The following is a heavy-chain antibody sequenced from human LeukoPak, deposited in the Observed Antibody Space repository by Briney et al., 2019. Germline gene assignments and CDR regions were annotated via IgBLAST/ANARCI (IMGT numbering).Heavy chain of an antibody. CDR1: GFTFSSYW. V-gene: IGHV3-74*03. CDR3: ARDPCSSTSCYRGNWFDP. D-gene: IGHD2-2*01. CDR2: INSDGSDR. Sequence: GGSLRLSCTASGFTFSSYWMHWVRQAPGKGLEWVSRINSDGSDRKYADSVKGRFTISRDNAKNTLFLQMNSLRAEDTSVYYCARDPCSSTSCYRGNWFDPWGQGTLVTVPS. J-gene: IGHJ5*02.